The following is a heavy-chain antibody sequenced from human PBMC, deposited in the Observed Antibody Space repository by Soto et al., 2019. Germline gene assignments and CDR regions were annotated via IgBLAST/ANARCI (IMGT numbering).Heavy chain of an antibody. V-gene: IGHV4-34*01. CDR1: GGSFSGYY. J-gene: IGHJ4*02. CDR2: INHSGST. Sequence: SETLSLTCAVYGGSFSGYYWSWIRQPPGKGLEWIGEINHSGSTNYNPSLKSRVTISVDTSKNQFSLKLSSVTAADTAVYYCARGGGLWFGVEQGLDYWGQGTLVTVSS. CDR3: ARGGGLWFGVEQGLDY. D-gene: IGHD3-10*01.